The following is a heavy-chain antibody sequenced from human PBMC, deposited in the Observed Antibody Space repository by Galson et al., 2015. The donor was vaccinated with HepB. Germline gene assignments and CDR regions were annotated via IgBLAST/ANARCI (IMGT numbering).Heavy chain of an antibody. CDR1: GFTFSNAW. V-gene: IGHV3-15*01. D-gene: IGHD6-19*01. J-gene: IGHJ4*02. CDR3: TADIAGILAVAGTGDY. Sequence: SLRLSCAASGFTFSNAWMTWVRQAPGKGLEWVGRVKTRTEGEATDYAAPVKGRFVISRDDSKNTLYLQMNSLKAEDAAVYYCTADIAGILAVAGTGDYWGQGTLVTVSS. CDR2: VKTRTEGEAT.